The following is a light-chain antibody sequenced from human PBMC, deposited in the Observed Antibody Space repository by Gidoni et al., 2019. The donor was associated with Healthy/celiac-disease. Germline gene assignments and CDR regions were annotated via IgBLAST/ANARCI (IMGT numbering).Light chain of an antibody. CDR1: QSISSY. CDR3: QQSYSTPYT. V-gene: IGKV1-39*01. J-gene: IGKJ2*01. CDR2: AAS. Sequence: SSLSASVGDRVTITCRASQSISSYLNWYQQKPGNAPKRLIYAASSLQSGVPSRFSGSGSGTDFTLTISSLQPEAFATYYCQQSYSTPYTFGQGTKLEI.